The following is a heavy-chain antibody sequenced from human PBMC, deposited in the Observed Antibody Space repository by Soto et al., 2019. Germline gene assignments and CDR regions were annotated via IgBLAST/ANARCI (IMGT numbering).Heavy chain of an antibody. CDR2: VSYDGGTK. J-gene: IGHJ4*02. V-gene: IGHV3-30*03. Sequence: GGSLRLSCAASGFTFSSFAMHWVRQAPGKGLEWVAIVSYDGGTKYYADSVKGRFTISRDNSNNTLYLQLNSLRAEDTAVYYCARERGQIDYWGQGTLVTVSS. CDR1: GFTFSSFA. CDR3: ARERGQIDY.